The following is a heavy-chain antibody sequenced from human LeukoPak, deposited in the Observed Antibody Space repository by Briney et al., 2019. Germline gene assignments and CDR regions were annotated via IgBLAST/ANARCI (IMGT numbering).Heavy chain of an antibody. J-gene: IGHJ4*02. D-gene: IGHD3-10*01. CDR3: ARDLYGSGSPLGY. V-gene: IGHV3-30-3*01. CDR2: ISYDGSNK. CDR1: GFTFSSYA. Sequence: GGSLRLSCSASGFTFSSYAMHWVRQAPGKGLEWVAVISYDGSNKYYADSVKGRFTISRDNSKNTLYLQMNSLRAEDTAVYYCARDLYGSGSPLGYWGQGTLVTVPS.